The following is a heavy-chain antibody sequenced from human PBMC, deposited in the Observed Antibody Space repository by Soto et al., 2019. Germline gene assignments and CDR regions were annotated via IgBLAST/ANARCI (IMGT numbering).Heavy chain of an antibody. J-gene: IGHJ4*02. D-gene: IGHD4-17*01. CDR3: ARGDMTTVTTTDY. Sequence: SETLSLTCTVSGGSISSYYWSWIRQPPGKGLEWIGYIYYSGSTNYNPSLKSRVTISVDTSKNQFSLKLSSVTAADTAVYYCARGDMTTVTTTDYWGQGTLVTVSS. V-gene: IGHV4-59*01. CDR2: IYYSGST. CDR1: GGSISSYY.